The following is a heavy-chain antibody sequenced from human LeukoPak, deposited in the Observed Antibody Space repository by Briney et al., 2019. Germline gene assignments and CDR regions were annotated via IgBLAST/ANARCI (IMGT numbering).Heavy chain of an antibody. J-gene: IGHJ4*02. CDR3: ASSIVATITSFDY. CDR1: GGSISPYY. D-gene: IGHD5-12*01. Sequence: SETLSLTCTVSGGSISPYYWSWIRQPPGKGLEWIGYIYSSANTNYSPSLKGRVTMSVDTSKNQFSLTLSSVTAADTAVYYCASSIVATITSFDYWGQGTLVTVSS. CDR2: IYSSANT. V-gene: IGHV4-59*08.